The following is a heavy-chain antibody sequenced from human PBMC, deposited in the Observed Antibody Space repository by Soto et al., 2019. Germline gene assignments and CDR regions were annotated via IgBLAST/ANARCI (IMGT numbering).Heavy chain of an antibody. D-gene: IGHD3-10*01. V-gene: IGHV3-74*01. CDR1: GFTFSKYW. CDR3: ASERFGMYAMDV. J-gene: IGHJ6*02. Sequence: EVQLVGSGGGLVQPGGSLRLSCAASGFTFSKYWVHWVRHVPGKGLVWVSRINGDGSGTSYADSVEGRITISRDNAKSMVYLQMNTLRAEDTAVYYCASERFGMYAMDVWGQGTTVTVSS. CDR2: INGDGSGT.